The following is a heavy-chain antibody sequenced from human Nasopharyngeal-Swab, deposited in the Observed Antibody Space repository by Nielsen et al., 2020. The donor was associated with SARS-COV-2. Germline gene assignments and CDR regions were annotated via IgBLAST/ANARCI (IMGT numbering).Heavy chain of an antibody. V-gene: IGHV3-7*01. D-gene: IGHD2-2*01. Sequence: GESLKISCAASGFTFSSYSMNWVRQAPGKGLEWAANIKQDGSEKYYVDSVKGRFTISRDNAKNSLYLQMNSLRAEDTAVYYCARDCPQPCYGDDYWGQGTLVTVSS. CDR3: ARDCPQPCYGDDY. J-gene: IGHJ4*02. CDR2: IKQDGSEK. CDR1: GFTFSSYS.